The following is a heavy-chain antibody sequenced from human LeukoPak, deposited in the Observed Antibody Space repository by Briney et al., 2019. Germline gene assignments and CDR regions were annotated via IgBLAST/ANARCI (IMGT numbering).Heavy chain of an antibody. V-gene: IGHV3-73*01. Sequence: GGSLRLSCAATGFTFSDSGMHWVRQASGKGLEWVGRIRSRANSYATAYAASVRGRFTISRDDSKNTSYPQMNILRTEDTTVYYCTRRYCSGGSCYSDYWGQGTLVTVSS. CDR1: GFTFSDSG. D-gene: IGHD2-15*01. CDR2: IRSRANSYAT. J-gene: IGHJ4*02. CDR3: TRRYCSGGSCYSDY.